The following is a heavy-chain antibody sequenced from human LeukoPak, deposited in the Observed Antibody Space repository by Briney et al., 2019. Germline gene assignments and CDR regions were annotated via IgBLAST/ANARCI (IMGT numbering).Heavy chain of an antibody. J-gene: IGHJ4*02. CDR2: ITSSGLTI. V-gene: IGHV3-48*03. Sequence: GGSLRLSCAASGFTFSSYDMNWVRQAPGKGLEWISYITSSGLTIYYAASVKGRFTISRDNAKNSLDLQMNSLRAEDTALYYCARGARGDFYGVVPLDYWGPGTLVTVSS. D-gene: IGHD3-3*01. CDR1: GFTFSSYD. CDR3: ARGARGDFYGVVPLDY.